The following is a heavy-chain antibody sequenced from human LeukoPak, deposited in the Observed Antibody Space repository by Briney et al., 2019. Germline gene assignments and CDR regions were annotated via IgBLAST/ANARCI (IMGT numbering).Heavy chain of an antibody. V-gene: IGHV1-8*03. CDR1: GYTITNYD. CDR2: MNPNSGNT. D-gene: IGHD3-10*01. CDR3: AREGMDY. J-gene: IGHJ4*02. Sequence: ASVKVSCKASGYTITNYDINWVRQATGQGLEWMGYMNPNSGNTVHAQKFQGRVTITMNTSMSTAYMVLTSLRSEDTAVYYCAREGMDYWGQGTLVTVSS.